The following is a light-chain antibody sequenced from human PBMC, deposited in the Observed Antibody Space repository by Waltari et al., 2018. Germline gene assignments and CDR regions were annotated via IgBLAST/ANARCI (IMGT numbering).Light chain of an antibody. Sequence: DIQMTQSPSTLSAAVGDRVPFTCRASQHINNWLAWYQQKQGKAPTVLIYKASILERGVSSRCIGSGAGTEFILTINSLQADDSATYYCQQYKSYPGTFGPGTKVDVK. CDR1: QHINNW. V-gene: IGKV1-5*03. J-gene: IGKJ1*01. CDR3: QQYKSYPGT. CDR2: KAS.